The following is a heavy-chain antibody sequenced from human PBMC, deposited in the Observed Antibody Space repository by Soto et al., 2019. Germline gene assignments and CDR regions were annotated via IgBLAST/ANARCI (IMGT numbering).Heavy chain of an antibody. CDR3: ARDIAAAGGLYYYYGMDV. CDR1: GFTFSSYS. V-gene: IGHV3-21*01. D-gene: IGHD6-13*01. CDR2: ISSSSSYI. Sequence: GGSLRLSCAASGFTFSSYSMNWVRQAPGKGLEWVSSISSSSSYIYYADSVKGRFTISRDNAKNSLYLQMNSLRAEDTAVYYCARDIAAAGGLYYYYGMDVWGQGTTVTVSS. J-gene: IGHJ6*02.